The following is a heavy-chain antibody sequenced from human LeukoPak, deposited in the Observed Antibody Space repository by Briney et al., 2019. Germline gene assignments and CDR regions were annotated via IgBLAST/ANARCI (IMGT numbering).Heavy chain of an antibody. V-gene: IGHV4-34*01. J-gene: IGHJ4*02. CDR3: ARGKRSFDY. CDR2: INHSGGT. Sequence: PSETLSLTCAVYGGSFSGYYWSWIRQPPGKGLEWIGEINHSGGTNYNPSLKSRVTISVDTSKNQFSLKLSSVTAADTAVYYCARGKRSFDYWGQGTLVTVSS. CDR1: GGSFSGYY.